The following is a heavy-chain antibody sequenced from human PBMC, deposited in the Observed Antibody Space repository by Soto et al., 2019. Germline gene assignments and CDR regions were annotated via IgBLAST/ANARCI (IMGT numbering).Heavy chain of an antibody. Sequence: QVQLVQSGAEVKRPGSSVKVSCKASGGTFSSYAISWVRQAPGQGLEWMGGIIPIFGTPNYAQKFQGRVTVTADESTRTAYMELSSLRSEDTAVYYCARQVPAAGYYYGMDVWGQGTTVTVSS. CDR3: ARQVPAAGYYYGMDV. J-gene: IGHJ6*02. V-gene: IGHV1-69*12. CDR1: GGTFSSYA. D-gene: IGHD2-2*01. CDR2: IIPIFGTP.